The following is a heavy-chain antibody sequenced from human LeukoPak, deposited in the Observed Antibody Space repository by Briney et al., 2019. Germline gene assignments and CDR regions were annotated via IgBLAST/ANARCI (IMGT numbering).Heavy chain of an antibody. CDR2: MNPNSGNT. Sequence: ASVKVSCKASGYTFTSYDINWVRRATGQGLEWMGWMNPNSGNTGYAQKFQGRVTMTRNTSISTAYMELSRLRSDDTAVYYCARASTVVDYWGQGTLVTVSS. CDR1: GYTFTSYD. V-gene: IGHV1-8*01. CDR3: ARASTVVDY. D-gene: IGHD4-17*01. J-gene: IGHJ4*02.